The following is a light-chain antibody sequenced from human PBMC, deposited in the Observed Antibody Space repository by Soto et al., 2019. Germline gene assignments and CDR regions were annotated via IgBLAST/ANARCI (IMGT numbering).Light chain of an antibody. V-gene: IGKV3-11*01. Sequence: EIVLTQSPATLSLSPGERATLSCRASQSVTSYLVWYQQKPGQAPRLLIYDASNRATGIPARFTGSGSGTDFTLTISSLEPEDFAVYYCQQYATSPLTFGQGTKLEIK. CDR1: QSVTSY. CDR2: DAS. CDR3: QQYATSPLT. J-gene: IGKJ2*01.